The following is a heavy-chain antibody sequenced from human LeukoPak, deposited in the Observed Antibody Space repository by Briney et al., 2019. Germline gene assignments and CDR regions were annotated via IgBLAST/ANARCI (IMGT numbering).Heavy chain of an antibody. Sequence: SGGSLRLSCAASGFTFSSYAMSWVRQAPGKGLEWVSAISGSGGSTYYADSVKGRFTISRDNSKNTLYLQMNSLRAEDTAVYYCAKDLLLSITMARGTVGAFDIWGQGTMVTVSS. D-gene: IGHD3-10*01. CDR1: GFTFSSYA. CDR2: ISGSGGST. J-gene: IGHJ3*02. CDR3: AKDLLLSITMARGTVGAFDI. V-gene: IGHV3-23*01.